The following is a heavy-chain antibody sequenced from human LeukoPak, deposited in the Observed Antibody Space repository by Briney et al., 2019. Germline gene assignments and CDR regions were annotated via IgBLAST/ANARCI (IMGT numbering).Heavy chain of an antibody. V-gene: IGHV2-70*11. CDR2: IDWDDDT. J-gene: IGHJ4*02. CDR1: GFSLNARGMC. Sequence: ESGPALVKPTQTLTLTCTFSGFSLNARGMCVSWIRQPPGKALEWLARIDWDDDTYYSTSLNTRLTISKHTSKNQVVLTMTNMDPVDTATYYCARMNRGNYFDYWGQGTLVTVSS. D-gene: IGHD7-27*01. CDR3: ARMNRGNYFDY.